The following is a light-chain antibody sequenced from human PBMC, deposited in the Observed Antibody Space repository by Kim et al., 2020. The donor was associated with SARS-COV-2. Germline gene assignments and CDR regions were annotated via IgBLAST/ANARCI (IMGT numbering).Light chain of an antibody. CDR1: SLRSYY. J-gene: IGLJ2*01. CDR3: NSRAINVNVV. CDR2: GKN. Sequence: SSELTQDPAVSVALGQLVRITCQGDSLRSYYATWYQQKPGQAPILVIYGKNNRPSGIPDRFPGSRSGNTASLTITGTQLLDVAAYSCNSRAINVNVVLGG. V-gene: IGLV3-19*01.